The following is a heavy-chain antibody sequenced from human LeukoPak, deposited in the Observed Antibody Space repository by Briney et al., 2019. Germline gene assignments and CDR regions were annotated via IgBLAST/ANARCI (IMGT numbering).Heavy chain of an antibody. CDR1: GFTFSSYA. CDR3: AKVPRRTIAARGDFDY. CDR2: ISGSGGST. D-gene: IGHD6-6*01. V-gene: IGHV3-23*01. J-gene: IGHJ4*02. Sequence: PGGSLRLSCAASGFTFSSYAMSWVRQAPGKGLEWISAISGSGGSTYYADSVKGRFTISGDNSKNTLYLQMNSLRAEDTAVYYCAKVPRRTIAARGDFDYWGQGTLVTVSS.